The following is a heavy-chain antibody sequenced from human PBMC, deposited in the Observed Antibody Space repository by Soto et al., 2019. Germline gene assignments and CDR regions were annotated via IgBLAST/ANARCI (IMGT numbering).Heavy chain of an antibody. CDR3: AIVRRFGELRSLY. Sequence: VQLLESGGGLVQPGGSLRLSCAAYGFTFSSYAMSWVRQAPGKGLEWVSAIGVSGDTTYYADSVKGRFTISRDNSKNTLYLQIGSLRAEETAVYYCAIVRRFGELRSLYWGQGTLVTVSS. CDR2: IGVSGDTT. CDR1: GFTFSSYA. D-gene: IGHD3-10*01. J-gene: IGHJ4*02. V-gene: IGHV3-23*01.